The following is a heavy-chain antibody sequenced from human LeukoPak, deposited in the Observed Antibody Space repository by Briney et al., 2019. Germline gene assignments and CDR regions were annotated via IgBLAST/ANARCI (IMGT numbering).Heavy chain of an antibody. CDR1: GFTFSSYG. V-gene: IGHV3-30*02. J-gene: IGHJ4*02. D-gene: IGHD5-18*01. Sequence: QPGGSLRLSCAASGFTFSSYGMHWVRQAPGKGLEWVAFIRYDGSNKYYADSVKGRFTISRDNSKNTLYLQMNSLRAEDTAVYYCARRMDTAMALDYWGQGTLVTVSS. CDR3: ARRMDTAMALDY. CDR2: IRYDGSNK.